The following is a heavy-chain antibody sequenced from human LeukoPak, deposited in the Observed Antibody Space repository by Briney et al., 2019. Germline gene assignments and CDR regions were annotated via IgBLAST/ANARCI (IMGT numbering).Heavy chain of an antibody. D-gene: IGHD3-22*01. CDR2: ISYDGSNK. Sequence: GGSLRLSCAASGSTFSSYAMHWVRQAPGKGLEWVAVISYDGSNKYYADSVKGRFTISRDNSKNTLYLQMNSLRAEDTAVYYCARDSYYDSSGPYGYWGQGTLVTVSS. V-gene: IGHV3-30*04. CDR3: ARDSYYDSSGPYGY. CDR1: GSTFSSYA. J-gene: IGHJ4*02.